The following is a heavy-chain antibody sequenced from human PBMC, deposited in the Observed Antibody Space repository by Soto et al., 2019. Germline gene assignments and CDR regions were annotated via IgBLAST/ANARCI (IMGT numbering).Heavy chain of an antibody. CDR2: IIPIFGTA. J-gene: IGHJ6*02. Sequence: ASVKVSCKASGGTFSSYAISWVRQAPGQGLEWMGGIIPIFGTANYAQKFQGRVTITADESTSTAYMELSSLRSEDTAVYYCARQNTAMATVYYYYGMGVWGQGTTVTVSS. CDR1: GGTFSSYA. D-gene: IGHD5-18*01. CDR3: ARQNTAMATVYYYYGMGV. V-gene: IGHV1-69*13.